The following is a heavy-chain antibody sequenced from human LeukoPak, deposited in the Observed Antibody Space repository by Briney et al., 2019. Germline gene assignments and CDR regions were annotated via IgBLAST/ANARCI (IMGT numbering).Heavy chain of an antibody. J-gene: IGHJ5*01. CDR1: GFTFSSYW. CDR2: IKQDGCEK. Sequence: PGGSLRLSCAASGFTFSSYWMSWVRQAPGRGLEWVANIKQDGCEKYYVDSVKGRFTISRDNAKNSLYLRMNSLTAEDTAIYYCAKDRPNFHENSGHYYRRDGDSWGQGTLVTVSS. CDR3: AKDRPNFHENSGHYYRRDGDS. D-gene: IGHD3-22*01. V-gene: IGHV3-7*03.